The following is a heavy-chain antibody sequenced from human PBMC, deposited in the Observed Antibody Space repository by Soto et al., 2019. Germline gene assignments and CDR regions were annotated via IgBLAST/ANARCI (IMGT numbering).Heavy chain of an antibody. J-gene: IGHJ4*02. V-gene: IGHV4-59*01. CDR1: GGSISSYY. CDR3: ARATDYGDFIFDY. Sequence: NPSETLSLTCTVSGGSISSYYWSWIRQPPGKGLEWIGYIYYSGSTNYNPSLKSRVTISVDTSKNQFSLNLSSVTAADTAVYYCARATDYGDFIFDYWGQGTLVTVSS. D-gene: IGHD4-17*01. CDR2: IYYSGST.